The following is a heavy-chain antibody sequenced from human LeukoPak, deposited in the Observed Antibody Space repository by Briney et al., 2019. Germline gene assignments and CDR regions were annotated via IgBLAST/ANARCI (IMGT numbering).Heavy chain of an antibody. V-gene: IGHV4-59*08. J-gene: IGHJ4*02. D-gene: IGHD6-19*01. CDR3: ARRDSSGWYSFFDY. Sequence: SETLSLTCAVYGEPSISYYWAWIRQPPGKRLEWIGYIYYSGSTNYIPSLKSRVTISIDTSKNQFSLKLNSVTAADTAVYYCARRDSSGWYSFFDYWGQGTLVTVSS. CDR2: IYYSGST. CDR1: GEPSISYY.